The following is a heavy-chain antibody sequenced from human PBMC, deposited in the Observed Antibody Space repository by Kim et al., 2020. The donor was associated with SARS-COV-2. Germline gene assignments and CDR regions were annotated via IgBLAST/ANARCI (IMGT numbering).Heavy chain of an antibody. V-gene: IGHV3-74*01. Sequence: TNYADSVKGRFTISRDNAENTLYLQMNTLRAEDTAVYYCVRGVGALDVWGQGTTVTVSS. J-gene: IGHJ6*02. CDR3: VRGVGALDV. CDR2: T.